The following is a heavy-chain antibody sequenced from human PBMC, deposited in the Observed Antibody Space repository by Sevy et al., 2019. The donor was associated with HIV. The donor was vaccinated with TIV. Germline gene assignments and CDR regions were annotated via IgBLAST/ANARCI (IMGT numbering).Heavy chain of an antibody. V-gene: IGHV3-30-3*01. J-gene: IGHJ6*02. CDR1: GFTFSSYA. CDR3: ARDLLVSARGYYYYYGMDV. CDR2: ISYDGSNK. Sequence: GGSLRLSCAASGFTFSSYAMHWVRQAPGKGLEWVAVISYDGSNKYYEDSVKGRFTISRDNSKNTLYLQMNSLRAEDTAVYYCARDLLVSARGYYYYYGMDVWGQGTTVTVSS. D-gene: IGHD2-21*02.